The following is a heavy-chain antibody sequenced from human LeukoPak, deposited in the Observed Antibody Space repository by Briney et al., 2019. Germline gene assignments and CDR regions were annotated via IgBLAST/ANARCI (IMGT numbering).Heavy chain of an antibody. CDR1: GGSISSGSYY. D-gene: IGHD1-26*01. CDR2: IYTSGST. Sequence: SETLSLTCTVSGGSISSGSYYWSWIRQPAGKGLEWIGRIYTSGSTNYNPSLKSRVTISVDTSKNQFSLKLSSVTAADTAVYYCARGGRVRPYWGQGTLVTVSS. V-gene: IGHV4-61*02. CDR3: ARGGRVRPY. J-gene: IGHJ4*02.